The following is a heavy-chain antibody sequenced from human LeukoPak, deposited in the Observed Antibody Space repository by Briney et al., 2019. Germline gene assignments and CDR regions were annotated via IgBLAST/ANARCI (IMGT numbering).Heavy chain of an antibody. J-gene: IGHJ4*02. Sequence: ADSLKLTCNASGYTFTSYYMNWLRQAPGQGLERMGIIDPIGGSTSYAQKFQGRVTMTRETSASTVYMELSSRRSDDTAVDYCASAWGLSFDYWGQGTLVTVSS. CDR3: ASAWGLSFDY. D-gene: IGHD7-27*01. CDR2: IDPIGGST. CDR1: GYTFTSYY. V-gene: IGHV1-46*01.